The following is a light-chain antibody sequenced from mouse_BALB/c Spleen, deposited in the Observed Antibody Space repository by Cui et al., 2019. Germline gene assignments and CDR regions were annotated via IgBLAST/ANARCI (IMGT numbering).Light chain of an antibody. CDR2: LTS. CDR1: SSVSY. CDR3: QQWSSNPRT. V-gene: IGKV4-68*01. Sequence: VLPQHPALILASPGEEVTMTCSASSSVSYMYWYQQKPGTSPKPLIYLTSNLASGVPARFSGSGSGTSYSLTISSMEAEDAATYYCQQWSSNPRTFGAGTKLELK. J-gene: IGKJ5*01.